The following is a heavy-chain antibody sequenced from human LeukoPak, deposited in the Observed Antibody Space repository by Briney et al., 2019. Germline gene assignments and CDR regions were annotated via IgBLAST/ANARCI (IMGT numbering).Heavy chain of an antibody. CDR2: ISYDGSNK. D-gene: IGHD1-14*01. CDR1: GFTFSSYG. CDR3: AKGRGQTGAYYFDY. V-gene: IGHV3-30*18. J-gene: IGHJ4*02. Sequence: GGSLRLSCAASGFTFSSYGMHWVRQAPGKGLEWVAVISYDGSNKYYADSVKGRFTISRDNSENTLYLQMNSLRAEDTAVYYCAKGRGQTGAYYFDYWGQGTLVTVSS.